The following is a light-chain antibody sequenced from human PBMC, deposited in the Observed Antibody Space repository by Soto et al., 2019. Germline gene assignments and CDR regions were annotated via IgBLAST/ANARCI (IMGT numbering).Light chain of an antibody. V-gene: IGKV3-11*01. CDR2: DAS. Sequence: ETVLTQSPATLSLSPGERATLSCRASQSISSYLAWYQQKPGQAPRLLIYDASNRATGIPARFSGSGSGTDFTLTISSLEPEDFAVYYCQQRSNWPPITFGQGTRVE. J-gene: IGKJ5*01. CDR1: QSISSY. CDR3: QQRSNWPPIT.